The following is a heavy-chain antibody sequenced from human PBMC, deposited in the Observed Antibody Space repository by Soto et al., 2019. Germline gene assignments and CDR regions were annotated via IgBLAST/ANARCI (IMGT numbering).Heavy chain of an antibody. Sequence: SETLSLTCTVSGGSISSGGYYWSWIRQHPGKGLEWIGYIYYSGSTYYNPSLKSRVTISVDTSKNQFSLKLSSVTAADTAVSYCARGSYYYDSRGYYYDGYYFHSWGQGTLVTSPQ. CDR2: IYYSGST. V-gene: IGHV4-31*03. CDR1: GGSISSGGYY. CDR3: ARGSYYYDSRGYYYDGYYFHS. J-gene: IGHJ4*02. D-gene: IGHD3-22*01.